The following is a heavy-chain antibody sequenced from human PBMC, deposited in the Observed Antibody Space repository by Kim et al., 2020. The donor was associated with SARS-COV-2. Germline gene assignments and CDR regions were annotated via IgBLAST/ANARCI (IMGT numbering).Heavy chain of an antibody. CDR3: ARCEGGTECYFEY. Sequence: ASVKVSCKASGYTFSNFAITWVRQAPGQGLEWMGWVRPYDGDTDYAQRFQGRVTFTRDTSTTTAYMELRSLTSDDTAVYYCARCEGGTECYFEYWGQGTL. CDR1: GYTFSNFA. J-gene: IGHJ4*02. V-gene: IGHV1-18*01. D-gene: IGHD2-15*01. CDR2: VRPYDGDT.